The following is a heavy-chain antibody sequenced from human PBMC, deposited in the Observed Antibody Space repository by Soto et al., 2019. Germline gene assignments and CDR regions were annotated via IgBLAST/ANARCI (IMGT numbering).Heavy chain of an antibody. J-gene: IGHJ5*02. Sequence: SETLSLTCTVSGGSISRSSYSWAWIRQPPGKGLEWIGTLYYSGNAYYNPSLKSRVTISVDTSKNQFSLKLSSVTAADTAVYYCATRQGGSYNWFDPWGQGTLVTVSS. CDR2: LYYSGNA. CDR3: ATRQGGSYNWFDP. CDR1: GGSISRSSYS. V-gene: IGHV4-39*01. D-gene: IGHD2-15*01.